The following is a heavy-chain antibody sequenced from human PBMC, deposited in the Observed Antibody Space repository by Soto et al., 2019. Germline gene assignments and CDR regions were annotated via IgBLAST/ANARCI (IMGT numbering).Heavy chain of an antibody. CDR3: AISTSVMSSGWQLIDY. V-gene: IGHV1-18*01. D-gene: IGHD6-19*01. J-gene: IGHJ4*02. CDR2: ISTYNGNT. CDR1: GYTFTSLG. Sequence: QVQLVQSGAEVKKPGASVKVSCKSSGYTFTSLGINWVRQAPGQGLEWLGWISTYNGNTDYAQKVQGRVSMTTDTSRTTAYMELRSLRSDDTAMYYCAISTSVMSSGWQLIDYWGLGTLVTVSS.